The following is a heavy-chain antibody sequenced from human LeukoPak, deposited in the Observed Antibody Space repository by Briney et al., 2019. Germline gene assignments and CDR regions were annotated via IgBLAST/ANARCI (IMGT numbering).Heavy chain of an antibody. J-gene: IGHJ6*02. CDR3: AKGPYGSGIYYGMDV. D-gene: IGHD3-10*01. CDR1: GFTFSNCG. CDR2: IGGDGST. V-gene: IGHV3-23*01. Sequence: GGSLRLSCATSGFTFSNCGMSWVRQAPGKGLEWVSVIGGDGSTYYADSVKGRFTVSRDNSENTLYLQMNSLRADDTAVYYCAKGPYGSGIYYGMDVWGQGTTVTVS.